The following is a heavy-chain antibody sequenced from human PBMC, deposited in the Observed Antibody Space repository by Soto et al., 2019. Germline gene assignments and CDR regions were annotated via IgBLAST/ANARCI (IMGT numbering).Heavy chain of an antibody. CDR2: INHSGST. J-gene: IGHJ6*02. D-gene: IGHD2-2*01. V-gene: IGHV4-34*01. CDR3: ARAKVVVPAYKYYYYYGMDV. CDR1: GGSFSGYY. Sequence: LSLTCAVYGGSFSGYYWSWIRQPPGKGLEWIGEINHSGSTNYNPSLKSRVTISVDTSKNQSSLKLSSVTAADTAVYYCARAKVVVPAYKYYYYYGMDVWGQGTTVTVSS.